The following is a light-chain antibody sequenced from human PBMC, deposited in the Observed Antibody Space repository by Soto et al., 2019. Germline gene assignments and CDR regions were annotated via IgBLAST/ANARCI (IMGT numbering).Light chain of an antibody. J-gene: IGKJ1*01. CDR2: RAS. CDR1: QIISTY. Sequence: DIQMTQSPSSLSASVGDRVTISCRASQIISTYLNWYQQKPGTAPRLLISRASSVKSGVPPRFSGSGSGRDVTLTIRSLRPEDIATYFCQQSYTAPPWTFGQGTKVEVK. V-gene: IGKV1-39*01. CDR3: QQSYTAPPWT.